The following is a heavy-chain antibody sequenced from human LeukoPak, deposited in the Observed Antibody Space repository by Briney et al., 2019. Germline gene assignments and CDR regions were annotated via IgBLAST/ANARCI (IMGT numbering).Heavy chain of an antibody. CDR1: GGSISSSNR. J-gene: IGHJ5*02. CDR3: ARDYCTNGVCLNWFGP. CDR2: IYHSGST. D-gene: IGHD2-8*01. Sequence: PSGTLPLTCAVSGGSISSSNRWSRVRPPPGKGLEWIGEIYHSGSTNYNPSLNSRVTISVDKSKNQFSLKLSSVTAADTAVYYCARDYCTNGVCLNWFGPWGQGTLVTVSS. V-gene: IGHV4-4*02.